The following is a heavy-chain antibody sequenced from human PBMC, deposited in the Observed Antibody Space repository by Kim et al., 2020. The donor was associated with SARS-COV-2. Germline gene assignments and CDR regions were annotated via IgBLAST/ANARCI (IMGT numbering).Heavy chain of an antibody. V-gene: IGHV3-23*01. Sequence: GGSLRLSCAASGFTFSSYAMSWVRQAPGKGLEWVSAISGSGGSTYYSDSVKGRFTISRDNSKNTLYLQMNSLRAEDTAVYYCAKLYYDSSASSPPFDYWGQGTLVTVSS. CDR3: AKLYYDSSASSPPFDY. J-gene: IGHJ4*02. CDR1: GFTFSSYA. CDR2: ISGSGGST. D-gene: IGHD3-22*01.